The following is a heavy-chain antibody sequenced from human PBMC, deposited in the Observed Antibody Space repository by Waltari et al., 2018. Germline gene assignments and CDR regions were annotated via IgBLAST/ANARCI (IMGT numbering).Heavy chain of an antibody. J-gene: IGHJ4*02. V-gene: IGHV3-74*01. CDR1: GFTFSSYR. CDR3: ATWAPSDH. CDR2: IVSDGGVT. Sequence: EVLLEESGGGLVQPGGSLSLSCAASGFTFSSYRMHWVRQAPGKGLVWVSSIVSDGGVTTYADSVKGRFTSSRDNANNTLDLQMNSLRVEDTAVYYCATWAPSDHWGQGTLVTVSS. D-gene: IGHD3-16*01.